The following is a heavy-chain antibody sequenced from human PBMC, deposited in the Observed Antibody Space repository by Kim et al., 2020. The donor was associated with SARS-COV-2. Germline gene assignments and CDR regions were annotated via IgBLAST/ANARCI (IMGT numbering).Heavy chain of an antibody. V-gene: IGHV5-51*01. CDR3: ARRQYSSSWCY. Sequence: TRYSPSFQGQVTISADKSISTAYLQWSSLKASDTAMYYCARRQYSSSWCYWGQGTLVTVSS. CDR2: T. J-gene: IGHJ4*02. D-gene: IGHD6-13*01.